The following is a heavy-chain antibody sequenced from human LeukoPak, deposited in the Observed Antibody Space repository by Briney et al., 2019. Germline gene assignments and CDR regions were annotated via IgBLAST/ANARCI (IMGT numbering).Heavy chain of an antibody. CDR2: ISSSSNII. V-gene: IGHV3-48*01. Sequence: GGSLRLSCAASGFTFSNYNMNWVRQPPGKGLQWVSYISSSSNIIYYADSVKGRFTISRDNAKNSLFLQMNSLRAEDTAVYYCARGIYSSGWSLEYWGPGTLVTVSS. CDR1: GFTFSNYN. CDR3: ARGIYSSGWSLEY. J-gene: IGHJ4*02. D-gene: IGHD6-19*01.